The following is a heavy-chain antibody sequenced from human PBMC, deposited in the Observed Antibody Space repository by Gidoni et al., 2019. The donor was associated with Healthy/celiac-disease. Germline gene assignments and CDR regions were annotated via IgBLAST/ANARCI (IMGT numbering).Heavy chain of an antibody. CDR2: INHSGST. D-gene: IGHD3-10*01. CDR1: GGSFSGYY. CDR3: ARETYYYGSDI. Sequence: QVQLQQWGAGLLKPSETLSLTCAVYGGSFSGYYWSWIRQPPGKGLEWIGEINHSGSTNYNPSLKSRVTISVDTSKNQFSLKLSSVTAADTAVYYCARETYYYGSDIWGQGTMVTVSS. J-gene: IGHJ3*02. V-gene: IGHV4-34*01.